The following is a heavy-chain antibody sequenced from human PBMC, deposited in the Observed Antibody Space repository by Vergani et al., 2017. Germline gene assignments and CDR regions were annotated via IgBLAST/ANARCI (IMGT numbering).Heavy chain of an antibody. Sequence: QVQLVESGRGVVQPGRSLRLSCAASGFTFSSYGMHWVRQAPDKGLEWVAVIWYDGSNKYYADSVKGRFTISRDNSKNTLYLQMNSLRAEDTAVYYCARYCGGDCPIAPGNWFDPWGQGTLVTVSS. V-gene: IGHV3-33*01. CDR1: GFTFSSYG. CDR3: ARYCGGDCPIAPGNWFDP. CDR2: IWYDGSNK. D-gene: IGHD2-21*01. J-gene: IGHJ5*02.